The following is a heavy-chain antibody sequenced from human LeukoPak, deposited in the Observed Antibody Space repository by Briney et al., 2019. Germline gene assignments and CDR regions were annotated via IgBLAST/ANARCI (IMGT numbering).Heavy chain of an antibody. Sequence: SVKVSCKASGGTFSSYAISWVRQAPGQGLEWMGRIIPILGIANYAQKFQGRVTITADKSTSTAYMELSSLRSEDTAVYYCARAQFYCSGGSCYSEFDHWGQGTLVTVSS. CDR3: ARAQFYCSGGSCYSEFDH. CDR1: GGTFSSYA. CDR2: IIPILGIA. V-gene: IGHV1-69*04. D-gene: IGHD2-15*01. J-gene: IGHJ4*02.